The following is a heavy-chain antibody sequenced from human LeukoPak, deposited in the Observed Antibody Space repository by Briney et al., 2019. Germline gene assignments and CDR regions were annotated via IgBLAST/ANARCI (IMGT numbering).Heavy chain of an antibody. CDR3: AGVPYGLFAFDY. CDR1: GYSISSGYF. Sequence: SETLSLTCTVSGYSISSGYFWGWIRQPPGKGLEWIGSIYHSGSTYYNPSLKSRVTISVDTSKNQLSLKLTPVTAADTAVYYCAGVPYGLFAFDYWGQGTLVTVSS. CDR2: IYHSGST. D-gene: IGHD3-16*01. V-gene: IGHV4-38-2*02. J-gene: IGHJ4*02.